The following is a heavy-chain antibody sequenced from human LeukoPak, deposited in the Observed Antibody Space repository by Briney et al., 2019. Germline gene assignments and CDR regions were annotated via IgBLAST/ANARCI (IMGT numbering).Heavy chain of an antibody. CDR3: AREREDYSNYYYYYMDV. D-gene: IGHD4-11*01. J-gene: IGHJ6*03. CDR1: GFTFGSYW. Sequence: GGSLRLSCAASGFTFGSYWMSWVRQAPGKGLEWVANIKQDGSQKFYVDSVKGRFTISRDNAKNSLYLQMNSLRAEDTAVYYCAREREDYSNYYYYYMDVWGKGTTVTVSS. V-gene: IGHV3-7*01. CDR2: IKQDGSQK.